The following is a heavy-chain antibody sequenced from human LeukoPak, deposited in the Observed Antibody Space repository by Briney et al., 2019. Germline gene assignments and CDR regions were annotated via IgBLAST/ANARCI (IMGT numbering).Heavy chain of an antibody. V-gene: IGHV4-4*07. D-gene: IGHD4-17*01. Sequence: SESLSLTCTVPGASLTSYYWNWIRQPAGQGLEWIGRIYTREGTNYNPSLKSRVTISLDTSKNQFFLKLTSVTAADTAVYYCAREGDYHVVDYWGQGTLVTVSS. CDR2: IYTREGT. CDR3: AREGDYHVVDY. CDR1: GASLTSYY. J-gene: IGHJ4*02.